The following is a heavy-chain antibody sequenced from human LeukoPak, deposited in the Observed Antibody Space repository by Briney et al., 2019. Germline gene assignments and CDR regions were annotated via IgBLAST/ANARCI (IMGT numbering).Heavy chain of an antibody. V-gene: IGHV3-48*01. J-gene: IGHJ3*02. CDR2: ISSSSSTI. Sequence: PGGSLRLSCAASGFTFSSYSVNWVRQAPGKGLEWVSYISSSSSTIYYADSVKGRFTISRDNAKNSLYLQMNSLRAEDTAVYYCARDYSSGWPHGAFDIWGQGTMVTVSS. CDR1: GFTFSSYS. CDR3: ARDYSSGWPHGAFDI. D-gene: IGHD6-19*01.